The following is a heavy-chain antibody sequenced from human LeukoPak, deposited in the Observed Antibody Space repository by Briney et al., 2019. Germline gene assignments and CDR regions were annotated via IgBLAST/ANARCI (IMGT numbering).Heavy chain of an antibody. CDR3: ARPPDPTDTSAYYHYMDV. Sequence: SVKVSCKASGGTFSSYAISWVRQAPGQGLEWMGGIIPIFGTTNYAQKFQGRVTITTDESTTTAYMKLSSLRSEDTAVYYCARPPDPTDTSAYYHYMDVWGKGTTVTVSS. CDR2: IIPIFGTT. CDR1: GGTFSSYA. D-gene: IGHD1-26*01. J-gene: IGHJ6*03. V-gene: IGHV1-69*05.